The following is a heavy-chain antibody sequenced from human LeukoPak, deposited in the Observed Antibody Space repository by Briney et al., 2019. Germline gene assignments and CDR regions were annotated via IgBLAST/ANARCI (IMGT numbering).Heavy chain of an antibody. V-gene: IGHV3-64*01. Sequence: PGGSLRLSRAASGFTFSSYAMHWVRQAPGKGLEYVSAISSNGGSTYYANSVKGRFTISRDNSKNTLYLQMGRLRAEDMAVYYCARGSYYGSGSAAYYYYYMDVWGKGTTVTISS. CDR2: ISSNGGST. J-gene: IGHJ6*03. CDR1: GFTFSSYA. D-gene: IGHD3-10*01. CDR3: ARGSYYGSGSAAYYYYYMDV.